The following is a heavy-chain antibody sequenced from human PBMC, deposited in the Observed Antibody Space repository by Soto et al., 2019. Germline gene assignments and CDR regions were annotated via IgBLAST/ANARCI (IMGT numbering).Heavy chain of an antibody. CDR3: AKEGIAAAGTPYYFDS. Sequence: EVQLLESGGGLVQPGGSLRLSCAASGFTFSSYAMSWVRQAPGKGLEWVSAISGSGGSTYYADSVKGRFTISRDNSKNTLYLQMNSLSAEDTAVYYCAKEGIAAAGTPYYFDSWGQGTLVTVSS. CDR2: ISGSGGST. CDR1: GFTFSSYA. D-gene: IGHD6-13*01. J-gene: IGHJ4*02. V-gene: IGHV3-23*01.